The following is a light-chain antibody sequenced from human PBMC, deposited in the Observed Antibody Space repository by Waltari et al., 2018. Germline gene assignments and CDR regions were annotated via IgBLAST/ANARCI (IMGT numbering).Light chain of an antibody. J-gene: IGKJ2*01. Sequence: EIVMTQSPAMLSVSPGERATLSCRASESVGSHLAWYQQKPGQPPKVIICAAVTRATGVPARFSGSGSGTEFTLTISSLQSEDFAVYYCQQYGNWYTFGQGTKLQIK. CDR1: ESVGSH. CDR3: QQYGNWYT. CDR2: AAV. V-gene: IGKV3-15*01.